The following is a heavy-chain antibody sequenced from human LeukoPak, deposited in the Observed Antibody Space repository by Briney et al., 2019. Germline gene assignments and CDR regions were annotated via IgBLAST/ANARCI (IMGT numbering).Heavy chain of an antibody. CDR1: GYTFTSYG. Sequence: ASVKVSCKASGYTFTSYGISWARQAPGQGLEWMGWISAYNGNTNYAQKLQGRVTMTTDTSTSTAYMELRSLRSDDTAVYYCARGEYYYGSGSQALFDYWGQGTLVTVSS. CDR3: ARGEYYYGSGSQALFDY. V-gene: IGHV1-18*01. CDR2: ISAYNGNT. J-gene: IGHJ4*02. D-gene: IGHD3-10*01.